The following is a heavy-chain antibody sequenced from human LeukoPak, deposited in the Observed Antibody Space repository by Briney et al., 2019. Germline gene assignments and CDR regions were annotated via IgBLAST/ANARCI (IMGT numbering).Heavy chain of an antibody. Sequence: PSETLSLTCAVYGGSFSGYYWSWIRQPPGKGLEWIGEINHSGSTNYNPSLKSRVTISVDTSKNQFSLKLSSVTAADTAVYYRARDSSGWYWFDPWGQGTLVTVSS. CDR2: INHSGST. V-gene: IGHV4-34*01. D-gene: IGHD6-19*01. CDR3: ARDSSGWYWFDP. J-gene: IGHJ5*02. CDR1: GGSFSGYY.